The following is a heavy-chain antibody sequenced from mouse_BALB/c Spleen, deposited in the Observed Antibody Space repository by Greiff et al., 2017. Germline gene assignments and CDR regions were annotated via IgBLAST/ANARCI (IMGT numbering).Heavy chain of an antibody. CDR2: ISSGGSYT. CDR1: GFTFSSYT. Sequence: EVKLMESGGGLVKPGGSLKLSCAASGFTFSSYTMSWVRQTPEKRLEWVATISSGGSYTYYPDSVKGRFTISRDNAKNTLYLQMSSLKSEDTAMYYCTRDYYGSFDYWGQGTTLTVSS. CDR3: TRDYYGSFDY. J-gene: IGHJ2*01. V-gene: IGHV5-6-4*01. D-gene: IGHD1-1*01.